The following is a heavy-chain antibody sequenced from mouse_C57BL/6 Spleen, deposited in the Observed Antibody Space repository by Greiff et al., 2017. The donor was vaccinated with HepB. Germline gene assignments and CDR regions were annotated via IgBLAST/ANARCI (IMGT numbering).Heavy chain of an antibody. CDR1: GFTFSSYG. CDR2: ISSGGSYT. V-gene: IGHV5-6*01. J-gene: IGHJ2*01. Sequence: EVNLVESGGDLVKPGGSLKLSCAASGFTFSSYGMSWVRQTPDKRLEWVATISSGGSYTYYPDSVKGRFTISRDNAKNTLYLQMSSLKSEDTAMYYCATWEDYFDYWGQGTTLTVSS. D-gene: IGHD4-1*01. CDR3: ATWEDYFDY.